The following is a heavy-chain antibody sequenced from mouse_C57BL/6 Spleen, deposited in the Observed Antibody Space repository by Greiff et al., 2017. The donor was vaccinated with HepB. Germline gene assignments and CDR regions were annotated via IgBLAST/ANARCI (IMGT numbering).Heavy chain of an antibody. D-gene: IGHD1-1*01. J-gene: IGHJ2*01. CDR1: GYTFTDYY. V-gene: IGHV1-76*01. Sequence: QVQLKESGAELVRPGASVKLSCKASGYTFTDYYINWVKQRPGQGLEWIARIYPGSGNTYYNEKFKGKATLTAEKSSSTAYMQLSSLTSEDSAVYFCARSLYYGSSYYFDYWGQGTTLTVSS. CDR2: IYPGSGNT. CDR3: ARSLYYGSSYYFDY.